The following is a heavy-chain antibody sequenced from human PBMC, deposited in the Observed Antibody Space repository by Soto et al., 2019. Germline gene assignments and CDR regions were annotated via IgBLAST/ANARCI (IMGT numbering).Heavy chain of an antibody. CDR1: GFTFSSYA. J-gene: IGHJ6*02. CDR3: AKDLYGDPRRDV. Sequence: GSLRLSCAASGFTFSSYAMSWVRQAPGKGLEWVSAISGSGGSTYYADSVKGRFTISRDNSKNTLYLQMNSLRAEDTAVYYCAKDLYGDPRRDVWGQGTTVTVSS. V-gene: IGHV3-23*01. CDR2: ISGSGGST. D-gene: IGHD4-17*01.